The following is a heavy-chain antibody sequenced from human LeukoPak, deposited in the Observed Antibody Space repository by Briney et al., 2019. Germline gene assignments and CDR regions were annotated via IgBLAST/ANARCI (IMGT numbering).Heavy chain of an antibody. D-gene: IGHD2-21*01. CDR1: GFTFSSYA. V-gene: IGHV3-23*01. Sequence: PGGSLRLSCAASGFTFSSYAMSWVRQAPGKGLEWVSGISDSGGSTYYADSVKGRFTFSRDNSKNTLYLQLNSLRAEDTAVYYCAKGGWGSTFDYWGQGTLVTVSS. CDR3: AKGGWGSTFDY. CDR2: ISDSGGST. J-gene: IGHJ4*02.